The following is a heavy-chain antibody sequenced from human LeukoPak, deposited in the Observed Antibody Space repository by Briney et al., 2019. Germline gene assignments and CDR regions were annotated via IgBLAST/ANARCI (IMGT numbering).Heavy chain of an antibody. J-gene: IGHJ4*02. CDR1: GGSFSGYY. CDR2: IYYSGST. CDR3: ATAPGDYYDSSGYYYDFLGMDY. D-gene: IGHD3-22*01. Sequence: SETLSLTCAVYGGSFSGYYWSWIRQPPGKGLEWIGSIYYSGSTYYNPSLKSRVTISVDTSKNQFSLKLSSVTAADTAVYYCATAPGDYYDSSGYYYDFLGMDYWGQGTLVTVSS. V-gene: IGHV4-34*01.